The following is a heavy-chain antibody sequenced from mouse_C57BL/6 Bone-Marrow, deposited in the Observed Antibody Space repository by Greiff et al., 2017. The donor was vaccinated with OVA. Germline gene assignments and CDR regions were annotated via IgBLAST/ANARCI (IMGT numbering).Heavy chain of an antibody. CDR1: GYTFTGYW. CDR3: ARSRVPYGYDSWYFDV. J-gene: IGHJ1*03. V-gene: IGHV1-9*01. Sequence: QVQLQQSGAELMKPGASVKLSCKATGYTFTGYWIEWVKQRPGHGLEWIGEILPGSGSTNYNEKFKGKVTFTADTSSNTAYMQLSSLTTEDSAIYYCARSRVPYGYDSWYFDVWGTGTTVTVSS. CDR2: ILPGSGST. D-gene: IGHD2-2*01.